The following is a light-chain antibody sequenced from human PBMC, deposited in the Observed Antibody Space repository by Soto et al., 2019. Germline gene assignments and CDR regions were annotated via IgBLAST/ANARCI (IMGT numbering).Light chain of an antibody. V-gene: IGLV4-60*02. CDR1: SGHSTYI. Sequence: QSVLTQSSSASASLGSSVKLTCILSSGHSTYIIAWHQQQPGKAPRFLMTLDRSGSYNRRSGVPDLFSGSSSGADRYLTISNLQFEDEGDYYCETWYSNTHKVFGGGTKLTVL. CDR2: LDRSGSY. J-gene: IGLJ3*02. CDR3: ETWYSNTHKV.